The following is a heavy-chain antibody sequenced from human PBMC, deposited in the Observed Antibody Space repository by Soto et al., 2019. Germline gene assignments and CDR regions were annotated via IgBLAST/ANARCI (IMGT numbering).Heavy chain of an antibody. J-gene: IGHJ4*02. Sequence: DVQLLESGGGLGQPGGSLRLSCAASGFTFDCCAMSWVRQAPGGGLEWVAAISRTDGSTYYADSVRGRFTISRDNSKNTLSLQMDSLRAEDTALYYCAKKYSDSAPAFDCWGQGALVTIAS. CDR3: AKKYSDSAPAFDC. V-gene: IGHV3-23*01. CDR1: GFTFDCCA. CDR2: ISRTDGST. D-gene: IGHD4-17*01.